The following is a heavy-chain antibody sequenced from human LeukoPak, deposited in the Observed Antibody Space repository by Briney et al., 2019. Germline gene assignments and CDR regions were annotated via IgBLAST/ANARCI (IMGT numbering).Heavy chain of an antibody. CDR2: INHSGST. Sequence: PSETLSLTCAVYGGSFSGYYWSWIRQPPGKGLEWIGEINHSGSTNYNPSLKSRVTISVDTSKSQFSLKLSSVTAADTAVYYCARGRGNYPSYFDYWGQGTLVTVSS. J-gene: IGHJ4*02. CDR1: GGSFSGYY. CDR3: ARGRGNYPSYFDY. D-gene: IGHD4-4*01. V-gene: IGHV4-34*01.